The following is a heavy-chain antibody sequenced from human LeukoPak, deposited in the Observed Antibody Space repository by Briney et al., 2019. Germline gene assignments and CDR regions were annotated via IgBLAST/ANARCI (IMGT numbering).Heavy chain of an antibody. Sequence: PSETLSLTCIVSGGSISTRSYYWGWIRQPPGQGPEWIGSMFYSGNTYYNPSLRTRVTIFVDTSKNQFSLKLSSVTAADTAVYYCGRNSIAVAGTSWFDPWGQGTLVTVSS. D-gene: IGHD6-13*01. CDR2: MFYSGNT. CDR3: GRNSIAVAGTSWFDP. J-gene: IGHJ5*02. V-gene: IGHV4-39*01. CDR1: GGSISTRSYY.